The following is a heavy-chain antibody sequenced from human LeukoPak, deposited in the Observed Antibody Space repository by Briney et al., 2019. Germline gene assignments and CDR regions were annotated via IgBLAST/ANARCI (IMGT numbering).Heavy chain of an antibody. J-gene: IGHJ6*03. Sequence: ASVKVSCKASGGTFSSYAISWVRQAPGQGLEWMGGIIPIFGTANYAQKFQGRVTITTDESTSTAYMELSSLRSEDTAVYYCAIKNDITATSNYYYYYMDVWGKGTTVTVSS. D-gene: IGHD1-7*01. CDR1: GGTFSSYA. CDR3: AIKNDITATSNYYYYYMDV. V-gene: IGHV1-69*05. CDR2: IIPIFGTA.